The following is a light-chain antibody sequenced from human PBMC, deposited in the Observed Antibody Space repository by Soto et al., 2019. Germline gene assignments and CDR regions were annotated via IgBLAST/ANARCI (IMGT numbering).Light chain of an antibody. CDR3: HQYNNFWT. Sequence: EIVLTQSPATLSLSPGETATLSCRASQSVSSYLAWYQQKPGQAPRLLIYDASNRATGIPDRFSGSGSGTDFTLTISSLEPEDFAVYYCHQYNNFWTFGQGPRWIS. CDR1: QSVSSY. V-gene: IGKV3-11*01. J-gene: IGKJ1*01. CDR2: DAS.